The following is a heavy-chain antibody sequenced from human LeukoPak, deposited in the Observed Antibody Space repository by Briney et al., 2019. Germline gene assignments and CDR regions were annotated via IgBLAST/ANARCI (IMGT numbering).Heavy chain of an antibody. J-gene: IGHJ4*02. Sequence: PSETLSLTCTVSGGSIRSSYYYWGWIRQAPGKGLEWVASINPDGNKKYSADSVKGRFTISRDNAENSLYLQMNSLRVEDTAFYYCARDLAYSRLDYWGQGMLVTVSS. V-gene: IGHV3-7*01. CDR2: INPDGNKK. D-gene: IGHD5-18*01. CDR3: ARDLAYSRLDY. CDR1: GGSIRSSYYY.